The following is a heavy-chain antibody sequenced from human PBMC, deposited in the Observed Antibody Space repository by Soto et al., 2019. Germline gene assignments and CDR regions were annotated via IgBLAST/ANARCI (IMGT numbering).Heavy chain of an antibody. CDR2: MNPNSGNT. D-gene: IGHD1-20*01. Sequence: ASVKVSCKASGYTFTSYDINWVRQATGQGLEWMGWMNPNSGNTGCAQKFQGRVTMTRNTSISTAYMELSSLRSEDTAVYYCARGEYNWNAGDYYYYYMDVWGKGTTVTVSS. CDR3: ARGEYNWNAGDYYYYYMDV. CDR1: GYTFTSYD. V-gene: IGHV1-8*01. J-gene: IGHJ6*03.